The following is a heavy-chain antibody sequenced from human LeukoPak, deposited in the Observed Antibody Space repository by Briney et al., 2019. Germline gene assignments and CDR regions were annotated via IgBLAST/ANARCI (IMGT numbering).Heavy chain of an antibody. CDR1: GGSISSGGYY. CDR2: IYYSGST. Sequence: PSETLSLTCTVSGGSISSGGYYWSWIRQHPGTGLEWIGYIYYSGSTYYNPSLKSRVTISVDTSKNQFSLKLSSVTAADTAVYYCARGVAANTAAYYYYYGMDVWGQGTTVTVSS. V-gene: IGHV4-31*03. CDR3: ARGVAANTAAYYYYYGMDV. D-gene: IGHD2-15*01. J-gene: IGHJ6*02.